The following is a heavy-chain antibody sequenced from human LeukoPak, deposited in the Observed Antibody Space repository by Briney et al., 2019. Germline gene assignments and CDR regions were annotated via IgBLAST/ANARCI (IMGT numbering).Heavy chain of an antibody. Sequence: GGSLRLSCAASGFTVRSKYMSWVRQAPGKGLECISVIYNGGATYYADSVKGRFSISRDNSKNTLYLQMNNLRVEDTAVYYCARETGNSFDIWGLGTLVTVSS. V-gene: IGHV3-53*01. D-gene: IGHD3-9*01. CDR1: GFTVRSKY. J-gene: IGHJ3*02. CDR3: ARETGNSFDI. CDR2: IYNGGAT.